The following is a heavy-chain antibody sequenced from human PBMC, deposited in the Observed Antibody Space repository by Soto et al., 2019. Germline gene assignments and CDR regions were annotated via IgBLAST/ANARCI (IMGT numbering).Heavy chain of an antibody. CDR2: ISSSSSYI. Sequence: GGSLRLSCAASGFTFSSYSMNWVRQAPGKGLEWVSSISSSSSYIYYADSVKGRFTIARDNAKNSLYLQMNSLRAEDTAVYYCARARDPDGRNYYYCGMDVWGQGTTVTFSS. J-gene: IGHJ6*02. V-gene: IGHV3-21*01. CDR3: ARARDPDGRNYYYCGMDV. CDR1: GFTFSSYS.